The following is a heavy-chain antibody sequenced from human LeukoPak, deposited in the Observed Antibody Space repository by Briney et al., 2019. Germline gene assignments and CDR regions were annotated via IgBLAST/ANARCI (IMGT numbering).Heavy chain of an antibody. V-gene: IGHV4-4*02. J-gene: IGHJ3*02. Sequence: SETLSLTCAVSGGSISSSNWWSWVRQPPGKGLGGVGYIDYSVSTNYNPSLKRRVTISVGTSKNQFSLKLSSVTAADTAVYYCAGSEESLGAAFDIWGQGTMVTVSS. CDR1: GGSISSSNW. CDR2: IDYSVST. CDR3: AGSEESLGAAFDI.